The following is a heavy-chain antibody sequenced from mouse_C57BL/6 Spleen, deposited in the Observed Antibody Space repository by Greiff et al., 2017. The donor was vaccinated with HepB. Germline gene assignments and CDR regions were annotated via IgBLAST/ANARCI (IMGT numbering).Heavy chain of an antibody. CDR1: GYTFTSYW. V-gene: IGHV1-55*01. J-gene: IGHJ3*01. Sequence: QVQLQQPGAELVKPGASVKMSCKASGYTFTSYWITWVKQRPGQGLEWIGDIYPGSGSTNYNEKFKSKATLTVYTSSSTAYMQLCSLTSEDSAVYYCARRDGWAYWGQGTLVTVSA. D-gene: IGHD2-3*01. CDR2: IYPGSGST. CDR3: ARRDGWAY.